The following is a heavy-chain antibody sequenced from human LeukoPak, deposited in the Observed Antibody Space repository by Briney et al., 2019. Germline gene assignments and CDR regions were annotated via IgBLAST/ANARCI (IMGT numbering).Heavy chain of an antibody. J-gene: IGHJ4*02. CDR2: ISSSSSYI. V-gene: IGHV3-21*01. CDR3: ARDPSGYDFWDY. D-gene: IGHD5-12*01. CDR1: GFTFSSYS. Sequence: GGSLRLSCAASGFTFSSYSMNWVRQAPGKGLEWVSSISSSSSYIYYADSLKGRFTISRDNAKNSLYLQMDSLRAEDTAVYYCARDPSGYDFWDYWGQGTLVTVSS.